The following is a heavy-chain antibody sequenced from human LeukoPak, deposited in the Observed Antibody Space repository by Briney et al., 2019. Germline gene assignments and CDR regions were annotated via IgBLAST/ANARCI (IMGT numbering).Heavy chain of an antibody. V-gene: IGHV1-2*02. Sequence: SVKVSCKASGYTFTGYYMHWVRQAPGQGLEWMGWINPNSGGTNYAQKFQGRVTMTRDTSISTAYMELSRLRSDDTAVYYCATEGSTSCSVCAPGYWGQGTLVTVSS. CDR2: INPNSGGT. CDR1: GYTFTGYY. J-gene: IGHJ4*02. D-gene: IGHD2-2*01. CDR3: ATEGSTSCSVCAPGY.